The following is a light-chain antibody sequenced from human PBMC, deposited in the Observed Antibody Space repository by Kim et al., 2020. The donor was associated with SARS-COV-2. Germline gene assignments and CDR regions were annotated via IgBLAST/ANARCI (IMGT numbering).Light chain of an antibody. CDR2: YDS. V-gene: IGLV3-21*04. CDR1: NIGTYS. CDR3: QVWDNTGDQPV. Sequence: AQGKTARMTCGGNNIGTYSVHWYQQKPGQAPVLVISYDSDRPSGIPERFSGSNSGNRATLSISRVEAGDEADYYCQVWDNTGDQPVFGGGTKVTVL. J-gene: IGLJ3*02.